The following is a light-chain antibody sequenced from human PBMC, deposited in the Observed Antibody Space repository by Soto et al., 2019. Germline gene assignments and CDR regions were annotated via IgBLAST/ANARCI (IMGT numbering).Light chain of an antibody. J-gene: IGKJ1*01. V-gene: IGKV1-39*01. CDR3: QQSYRSPPT. CDR1: QSISSW. Sequence: DIQMTQSPSTLSASVGDRVTITCRASQSISSWLAWYQQKPGKAPKLLIYDASSLQSGVPSRFSGSRSGPDFTLTISSLQPADFATYYCQQSYRSPPTFGQGTKVDI. CDR2: DAS.